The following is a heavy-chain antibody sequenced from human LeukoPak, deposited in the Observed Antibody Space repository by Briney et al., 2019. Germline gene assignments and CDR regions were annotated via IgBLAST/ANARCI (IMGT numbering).Heavy chain of an antibody. CDR3: ARGSHYYDSSGYDYGYFDY. CDR1: GFTFSNYN. D-gene: IGHD3-22*01. V-gene: IGHV3-21*01. CDR2: ISSSSSYI. J-gene: IGHJ4*02. Sequence: PGGSLRLSCAASGFTFSNYNMNWVRQAPGKGLEWVSSISSSSSYIYYADSVKVPFTISRDNAKNSLYLQMNSLRAEDTAVYYCARGSHYYDSSGYDYGYFDYWGQGTLVTVSS.